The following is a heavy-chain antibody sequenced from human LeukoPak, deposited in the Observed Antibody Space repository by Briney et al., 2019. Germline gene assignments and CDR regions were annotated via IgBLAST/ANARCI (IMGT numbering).Heavy chain of an antibody. CDR2: ISAYNGNT. D-gene: IGHD3-9*01. V-gene: IGHV1-18*01. J-gene: IGHJ6*02. CDR1: GYTFTSYG. Sequence: ASVKVSCKASGYTFTSYGISWVRQAPGQGLEWMGWISAYNGNTNYAQKLQGRVTMTTDTSTSTAYMELRSLRSDDTAVYYCARDLPVRYFDWLPTPGYSMDVWGQGTSVTVSS. CDR3: ARDLPVRYFDWLPTPGYSMDV.